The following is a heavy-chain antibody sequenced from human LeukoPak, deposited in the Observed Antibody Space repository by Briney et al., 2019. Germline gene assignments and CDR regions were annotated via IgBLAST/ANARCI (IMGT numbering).Heavy chain of an antibody. CDR1: GFTFRSYG. D-gene: IGHD3-22*01. CDR3: ATYYYDSGGFHFHH. Sequence: GGSLRLSCAASGFTFRSYGMHWVRQAPGKGLEYVSAISSNGGRTYYANSVKGRFTISRDNSRNTLYLQMGSLRAEDLAVYYCATYYYDSGGFHFHHWGQGTLVTVSS. CDR2: ISSNGGRT. J-gene: IGHJ1*01. V-gene: IGHV3-64*01.